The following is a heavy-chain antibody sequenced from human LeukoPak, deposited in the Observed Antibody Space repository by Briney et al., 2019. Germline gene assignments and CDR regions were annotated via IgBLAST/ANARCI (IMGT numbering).Heavy chain of an antibody. J-gene: IGHJ6*02. CDR2: IYYSGST. CDR3: ARDSNRLAVAGDYYYYGMDV. V-gene: IGHV4-39*07. D-gene: IGHD6-19*01. Sequence: PSETLSLTCTVSGGSISSSSYYWGWIRQPPGKGLEWIGSIYYSGSTYYNPFLKSRVTISVDTSKNQFSLKLSSVTAADTAVYYCARDSNRLAVAGDYYYYGMDVWGQGTTVTVSS. CDR1: GGSISSSSYY.